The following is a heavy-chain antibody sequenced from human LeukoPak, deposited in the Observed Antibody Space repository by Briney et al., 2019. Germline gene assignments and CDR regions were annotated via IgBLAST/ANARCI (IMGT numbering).Heavy chain of an antibody. J-gene: IGHJ4*02. D-gene: IGHD2-15*01. Sequence: PSETLSLTCAVYGGSFSGYYWSWIRQPPGKGLEWIGEINHSGSTNYNPSLKSRVTISVDTSKNQFSLKLSSVTAADTAVYYCARGYCSGGSCYSPAPIDYWGQGTLVTVSS. CDR2: INHSGST. CDR3: ARGYCSGGSCYSPAPIDY. V-gene: IGHV4-34*01. CDR1: GGSFSGYY.